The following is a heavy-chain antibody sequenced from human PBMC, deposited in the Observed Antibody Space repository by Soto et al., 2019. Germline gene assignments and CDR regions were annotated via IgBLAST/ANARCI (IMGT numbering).Heavy chain of an antibody. J-gene: IGHJ4*02. CDR2: IIPMFGTP. CDR3: ATSEGRDGYDFDY. V-gene: IGHV1-69*13. Sequence: SVKVSCKASGVTFNRQDMRWVRQAPGQGLEWMGGIIPMFGTPHYAEKFRDRVTITADESTGTAYLELSSLTSEDTAVYYCATSEGRDGYDFDYWGQGTLVTVSS. CDR1: GVTFNRQD. D-gene: IGHD5-12*01.